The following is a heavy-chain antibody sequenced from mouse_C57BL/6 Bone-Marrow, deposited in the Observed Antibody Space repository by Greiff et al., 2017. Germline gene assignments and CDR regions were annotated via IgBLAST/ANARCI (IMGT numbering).Heavy chain of an antibody. J-gene: IGHJ2*01. CDR2: IYPGSGNT. Sequence: QVQLQQSGAELVRPGASVKLSCKASGYTFTDYYINWVKQRPGQGLEWIARIYPGSGNTYYNEKFKGKATLTAEKSSSTAYMQLSSLTSEDSAVYFCVLELHDVGGYFDYWGQGTTLTVSS. V-gene: IGHV1-76*01. D-gene: IGHD2-12*01. CDR1: GYTFTDYY. CDR3: VLELHDVGGYFDY.